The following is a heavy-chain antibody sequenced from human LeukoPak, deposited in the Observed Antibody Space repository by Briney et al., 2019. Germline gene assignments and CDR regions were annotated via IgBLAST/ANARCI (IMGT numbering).Heavy chain of an antibody. CDR3: ARGDIVATISPYYFDY. D-gene: IGHD5-12*01. J-gene: IGHJ4*02. V-gene: IGHV4-39*07. Sequence: PSETLSLTCTVSGGSISSSSYYWGWIRQPPGKGLEWIGSIYYSGSTYYNPSLKSRVTISVDTSKNQFSLKLSSVTAADTAVYYCARGDIVATISPYYFDYWGQGTLVTVSS. CDR2: IYYSGST. CDR1: GGSISSSSYY.